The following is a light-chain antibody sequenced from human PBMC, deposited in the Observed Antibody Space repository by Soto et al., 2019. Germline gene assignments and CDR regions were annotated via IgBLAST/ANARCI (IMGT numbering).Light chain of an antibody. Sequence: QSSIAESASVSGSPGQSITISCTGTSSDVGGYDYVSWYQQRPGKVPKLLIYEVTNRPSGVSDRSSGSKSGNTASLTISGLQAEDEDDYYCTSYTSSTNLFVFGTGTKVTVL. CDR1: SSDVGGYDY. CDR2: EVT. V-gene: IGLV2-14*01. J-gene: IGLJ1*01. CDR3: TSYTSSTNLFV.